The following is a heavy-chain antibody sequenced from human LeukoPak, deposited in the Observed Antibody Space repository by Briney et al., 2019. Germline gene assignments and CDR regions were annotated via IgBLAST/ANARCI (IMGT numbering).Heavy chain of an antibody. CDR1: GGSFSGYY. D-gene: IGHD3-10*01. V-gene: IGHV4-34*01. CDR3: ASLGCFGAFFDY. Sequence: SETLSLTCAVYGGSFSGYYWSWIRQPPGKGLEWIGDINHSGSTNYNPSLKSRVTISVGTSKNQISLTLSHVTGADKAAVYCASLGCFGAFFDYGGQGTLVTVSS. CDR2: INHSGST. J-gene: IGHJ4*02.